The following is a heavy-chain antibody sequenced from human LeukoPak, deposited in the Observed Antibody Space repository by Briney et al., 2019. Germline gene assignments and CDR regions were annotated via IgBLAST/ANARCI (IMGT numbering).Heavy chain of an antibody. J-gene: IGHJ4*02. D-gene: IGHD2-15*01. V-gene: IGHV1-18*01. CDR1: GYTDISYG. CDR3: SRVNGITVVAAAAPHYEY. Sequence: GSSVKVSFKPSGYTDISYGSRWVRQAPGQGLGWVGWSSACKGVTDYAQKFQGRVAMTTDTYTSKEYMELMSLTFEHTAVCYVSRVNGITVVAAAAPHYEYWGQGTLVTVSS. CDR2: SSACKGVT.